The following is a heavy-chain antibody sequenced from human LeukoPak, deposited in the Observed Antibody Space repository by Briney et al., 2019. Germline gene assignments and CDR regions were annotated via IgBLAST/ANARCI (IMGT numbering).Heavy chain of an antibody. CDR1: GFTFDDYA. J-gene: IGHJ3*02. V-gene: IGHV3-43*02. D-gene: IGHD5-12*01. CDR2: ISGDGGST. Sequence: GESLKISCAASGFTFDDYAMHWVRQVPGKGLEWVSLISGDGGSTYYADSVKGRFTISRDNSKNSLYLQMNSLRTEDTALYYCAKDIVSGYDDDAFDIWGQGTMVIVSS. CDR3: AKDIVSGYDDDAFDI.